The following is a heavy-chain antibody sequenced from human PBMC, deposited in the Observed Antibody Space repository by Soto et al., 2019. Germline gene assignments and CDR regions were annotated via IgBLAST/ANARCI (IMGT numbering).Heavy chain of an antibody. CDR3: TIVRVADSALDH. V-gene: IGHV3-30*03. CDR2: MSYDGSDT. Sequence: QRPSCVGSGFIFSNNGMHWVRQTPGKGLEWVAFMSYDGSDTFYADSVKGRFTISRDNSKNTLFLHMSNLRAEDTAMYYCTIVRVADSALDHWGQGTLVTVSS. CDR1: GFIFSNNG. J-gene: IGHJ4*02. D-gene: IGHD3-10*02.